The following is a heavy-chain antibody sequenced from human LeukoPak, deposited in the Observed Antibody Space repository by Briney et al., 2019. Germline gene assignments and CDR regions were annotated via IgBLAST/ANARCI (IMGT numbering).Heavy chain of an antibody. J-gene: IGHJ4*02. Sequence: GGSLRLSCAASGFTFSSYGMHWVRQAPGEGLEWVAFIRYDGSNKYYADSVKGRLTISRDNSKNTLYLQMNSLRPEDTAVYYCVNHEISGTLYWGQGTLVTVSS. CDR3: VNHEISGTLY. V-gene: IGHV3-30*02. D-gene: IGHD3-10*01. CDR2: IRYDGSNK. CDR1: GFTFSSYG.